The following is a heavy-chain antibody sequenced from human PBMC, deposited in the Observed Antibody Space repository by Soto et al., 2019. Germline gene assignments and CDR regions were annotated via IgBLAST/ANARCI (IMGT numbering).Heavy chain of an antibody. Sequence: EVQLLESGGGLVQPGGSLRLSCAASGFTFSSYAMSWVRQAPGKGLEWVSAISGSGGSTYYADSVKGRFTISRDNSKNTLYLQMSSLRGEDTAVYYCAKRGYCSSCSAITAGGRFDSWGQGTLVTVSS. CDR1: GFTFSSYA. D-gene: IGHD2-2*01. J-gene: IGHJ5*01. V-gene: IGHV3-23*01. CDR3: AKRGYCSSCSAITAGGRFDS. CDR2: ISGSGGST.